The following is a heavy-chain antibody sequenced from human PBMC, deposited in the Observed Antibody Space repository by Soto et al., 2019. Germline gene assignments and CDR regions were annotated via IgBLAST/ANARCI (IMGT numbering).Heavy chain of an antibody. D-gene: IGHD3-9*01. CDR2: INHSGST. V-gene: IGHV4-34*01. Sequence: SETLSLTCAVYGGSFSCYYWSWIRQPPGKGLEWIGEINHSGSTNYNPSLKSRVTISVDTSKNQFSLKLSSVTAADTAVYYCARGDYDILTGPQRGFDPWGQGTLVTVSS. CDR1: GGSFSCYY. CDR3: ARGDYDILTGPQRGFDP. J-gene: IGHJ5*02.